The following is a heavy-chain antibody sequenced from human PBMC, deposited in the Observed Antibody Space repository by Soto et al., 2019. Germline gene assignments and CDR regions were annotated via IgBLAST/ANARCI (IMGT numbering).Heavy chain of an antibody. CDR3: ARAPAMAPFDY. Sequence: GASVKVSCKASGGTFSSYAISWVRQAPGQGLEWMGRIIPILGIANYAQKFQGRVTITADKSTSTAYMELSSLRSEDTAVYYCARAPAMAPFDYWGQGTLVTVSS. J-gene: IGHJ4*02. V-gene: IGHV1-69*04. CDR1: GGTFSSYA. D-gene: IGHD5-18*01. CDR2: IIPILGIA.